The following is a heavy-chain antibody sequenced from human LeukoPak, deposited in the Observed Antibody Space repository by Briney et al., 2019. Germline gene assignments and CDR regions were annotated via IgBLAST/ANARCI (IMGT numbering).Heavy chain of an antibody. CDR2: MNPNSGNT. D-gene: IGHD1-26*01. CDR1: GYTFTSYD. J-gene: IGHJ5*02. CDR3: ARDAWSGNYLLYNWFDL. V-gene: IGHV1-8*01. Sequence: ASVKVSCKASGYTFTSYDINWVRQATGQGLEWMGWMNPNSGNTGYAQKFQGRVTMTTDTSTSTAYMELRSLRSDDTALYYCARDAWSGNYLLYNWFDLWGQGTLVTVSS.